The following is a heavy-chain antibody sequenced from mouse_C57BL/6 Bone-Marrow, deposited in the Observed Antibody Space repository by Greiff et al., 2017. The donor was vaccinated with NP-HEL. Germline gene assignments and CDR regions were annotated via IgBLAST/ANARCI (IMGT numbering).Heavy chain of an antibody. CDR2: INPGSGGT. CDR1: GYAFTNYL. CDR3: ARRYYYGSSFDY. D-gene: IGHD1-1*01. J-gene: IGHJ2*01. Sequence: VQLQQSGAELVRPGTSVKVSCKASGYAFTNYLIEWVKQRPGQGLEWIGVINPGSGGTNYNEKFKGKATLTADKSSSTAYMQLSSLTSEDSAVYFGARRYYYGSSFDYWGKGTTLTVSS. V-gene: IGHV1-54*01.